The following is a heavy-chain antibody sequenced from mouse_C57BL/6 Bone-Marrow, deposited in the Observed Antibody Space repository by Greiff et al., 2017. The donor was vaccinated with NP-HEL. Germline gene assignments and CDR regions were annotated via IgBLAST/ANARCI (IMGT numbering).Heavy chain of an antibody. CDR1: GFNIKDDY. CDR2: IDPENGDT. D-gene: IGHD1-1*01. J-gene: IGHJ2*01. V-gene: IGHV14-4*01. CDR3: TLHYYGSDY. Sequence: VQLQHSGAELVRPGASVKLSCTASGFNIKDDYMPWVKQRPEQGLEWIGWIDPENGDTEYASKFQGKATITADTSSNTAYLQLSSLTSEDTAVYYCTLHYYGSDYWGQGTTLTVSS.